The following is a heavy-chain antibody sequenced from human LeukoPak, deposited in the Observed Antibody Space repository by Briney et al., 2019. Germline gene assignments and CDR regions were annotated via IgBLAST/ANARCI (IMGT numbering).Heavy chain of an antibody. J-gene: IGHJ4*02. CDR2: ISYRISPT. CDR3: VRAYPPLRTSAAGDH. Sequence: PGGSLRLSCTASGFTFSDCDMNWGRQAPGGGLEWVSAISYRISPTYYGGSVKGRFTISRDNAKISLYLQMDSLRAEDTAVYYCVRAYPPLRTSAAGDHWGQGTLVTVSS. D-gene: IGHD6-25*01. CDR1: GFTFSDCD. V-gene: IGHV3-21*01.